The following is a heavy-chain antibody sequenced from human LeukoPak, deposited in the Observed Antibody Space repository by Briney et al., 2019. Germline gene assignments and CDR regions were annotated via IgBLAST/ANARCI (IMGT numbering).Heavy chain of an antibody. J-gene: IGHJ4*02. Sequence: SETLSLTCAVYGGSFSGYYWSWIRQPPGKGLEWIGEINHSGGTNYNPSLKSRVTISVDTSKNQFSLKLSSVTAADTAVYYCARIPLWDYYFDYWGQGTLVTVSS. CDR3: ARIPLWDYYFDY. CDR1: GGSFSGYY. D-gene: IGHD3-10*01. V-gene: IGHV4-34*01. CDR2: INHSGGT.